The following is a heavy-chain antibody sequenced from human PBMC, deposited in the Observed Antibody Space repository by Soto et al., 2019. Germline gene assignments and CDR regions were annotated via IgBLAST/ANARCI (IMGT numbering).Heavy chain of an antibody. D-gene: IGHD2-15*01. CDR1: GGTFSTYA. J-gene: IGHJ4*02. Sequence: QVQLVQSGAEVKKPGSSVKVSCKASGGTFSTYAITWVRQAPVQGLAWLGGIIPIFGTTDYARKFQGRVTITAAESTSTVFIELSSLTSEDTAVYYCARGVVAYYFDYWGQGTVVTVSS. CDR2: IIPIFGTT. V-gene: IGHV1-69*01. CDR3: ARGVVAYYFDY.